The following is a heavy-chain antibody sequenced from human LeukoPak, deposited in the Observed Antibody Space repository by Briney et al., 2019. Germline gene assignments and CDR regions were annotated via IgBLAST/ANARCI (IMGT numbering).Heavy chain of an antibody. CDR1: GFTFSTYA. J-gene: IGHJ4*02. CDR3: AKELGIDY. D-gene: IGHD7-27*01. V-gene: IGHV3-23*01. CDR2: VSGSGGAT. Sequence: GGSLRLSCAASGFTFSTYAMSWVRQAPGKGLEWVSTVSGSGGATYYADSVRGRFTISRDNSKNNLYLQMNILRAEDTAVYYCAKELGIDYWGQGTLVTVSS.